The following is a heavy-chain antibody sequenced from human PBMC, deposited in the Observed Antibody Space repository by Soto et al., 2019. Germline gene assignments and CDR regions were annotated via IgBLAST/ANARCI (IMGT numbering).Heavy chain of an antibody. CDR1: GFRFRAYW. CDR2: IKQDESDK. D-gene: IGHD3-16*02. V-gene: IGHV3-7*03. J-gene: IGHJ5*02. Sequence: PGGSLRLSCAVSGFRFRAYWMSCVRQAPGKGLEWVANIKQDESDKYYVDSVKGRFTISRDNAKNALYLQMNSLRVEDTAVYYCAAYCYTMTCTHFHGYSWGQGTQVTVSS. CDR3: AAYCYTMTCTHFHGYS.